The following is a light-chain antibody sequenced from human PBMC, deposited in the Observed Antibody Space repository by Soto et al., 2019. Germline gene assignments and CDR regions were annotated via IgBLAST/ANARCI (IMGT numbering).Light chain of an antibody. J-gene: IGLJ3*02. CDR2: EDN. V-gene: IGLV6-57*04. CDR1: SGSIASNF. CDR3: QSYDGGWV. Sequence: NFMLTQPHSVSESPGKTVTISCTRSSGSIASNFVQWYQQRPGSAPTTVIYEDNQRPSGVPDRFSGSIDSSSNSASLTISGLKTEDEADYSCQSYDGGWVFGGGTKLTVL.